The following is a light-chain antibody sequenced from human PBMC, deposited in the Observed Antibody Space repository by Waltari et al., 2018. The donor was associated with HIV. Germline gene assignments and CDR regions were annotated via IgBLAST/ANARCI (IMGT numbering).Light chain of an antibody. V-gene: IGLV1-44*01. CDR2: SLN. J-gene: IGLJ1*01. CDR3: AAWDDNLNGYV. CDR1: SSNIGSNT. Sequence: QSVLTQTPSASGTPGQRVIVSCSGSSSNIGSNTVKWYQLLPGAAPRLLIHSLNQRPSGVPDRFSGSKSGASASLAISGLQSEDEADYYCAAWDDNLNGYVFGSGTKVTVL.